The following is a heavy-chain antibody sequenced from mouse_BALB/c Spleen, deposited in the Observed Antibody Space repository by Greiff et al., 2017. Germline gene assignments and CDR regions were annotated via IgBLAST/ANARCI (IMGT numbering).Heavy chain of an antibody. D-gene: IGHD2-1*01. J-gene: IGHJ2*01. CDR2: IYPGNGDT. V-gene: IGHV1-12*01. CDR3: ARNGNYHFDY. CDR1: GYTFTSYN. Sequence: QVQLQQPGAELVKPGASVKMSCKASGYTFTSYNMHWVKQTPGQGLEWIGAIYPGNGDTSYNQKFKGKATLTADKSSSTAYMQLSRLTSEDSAVYYCARNGNYHFDYWGQGTTLTVSS.